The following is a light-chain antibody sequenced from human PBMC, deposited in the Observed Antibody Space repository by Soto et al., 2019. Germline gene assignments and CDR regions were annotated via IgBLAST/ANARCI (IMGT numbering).Light chain of an antibody. Sequence: QAVVTQPASVSGSPGQSITISCTGTSSDVGGYNYVSWYQQHPGKAPKLMIYDVSNRPSGVSNRFSGSKSGNTASLTISGLQAEDEADYYCNSYRRSSTRDVVFGGGTKLTVL. V-gene: IGLV2-14*03. J-gene: IGLJ2*01. CDR2: DVS. CDR1: SSDVGGYNY. CDR3: NSYRRSSTRDVV.